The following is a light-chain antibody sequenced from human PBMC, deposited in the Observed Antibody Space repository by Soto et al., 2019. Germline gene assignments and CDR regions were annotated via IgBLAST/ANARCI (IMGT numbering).Light chain of an antibody. J-gene: IGLJ1*01. CDR3: SSYEGSNTLV. CDR1: SSDVGGYNY. Sequence: QSALTQPPSASGSPGQSVTISCTGTSSDVGGYNYVSWYQQHPGKAPKLMIYEVSKRPSGVPDRFSGSKSGNTASLTVSGLQAEDEADYYCSSYEGSNTLVFGTGTKLTVL. V-gene: IGLV2-8*01. CDR2: EVS.